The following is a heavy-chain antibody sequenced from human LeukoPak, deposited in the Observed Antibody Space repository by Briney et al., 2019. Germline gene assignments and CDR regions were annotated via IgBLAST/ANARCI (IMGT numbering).Heavy chain of an antibody. D-gene: IGHD1-26*01. CDR1: GFTFSSYA. Sequence: PPGRSLRLSCAASGFTFSSYAMHWVRQAPGKGLEWVAVISYDGSNKYYADSVKGRFTISRDNPKNTLYLQMNSLRAEDTAVYYCAKIVGATNSDYWGQGTLVTVSS. CDR3: AKIVGATNSDY. V-gene: IGHV3-30-3*01. J-gene: IGHJ4*02. CDR2: ISYDGSNK.